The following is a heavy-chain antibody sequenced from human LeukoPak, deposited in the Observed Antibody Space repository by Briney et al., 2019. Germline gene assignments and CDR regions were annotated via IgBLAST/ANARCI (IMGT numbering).Heavy chain of an antibody. V-gene: IGHV3-30-3*01. D-gene: IGHD1-26*01. CDR2: ISYDGSNK. CDR1: GFTFSSYA. J-gene: IGHJ5*02. Sequence: PGRSLRLSCAASGFTFSSYAMHWVRQAPGKGLEWVAVISYDGSNKYYADSVKGRFTISRDNSKNTLYLQMNSLRAEDTAVYYCAKDSSGSYYVGLNWFDPWGQGTLVTVSS. CDR3: AKDSSGSYYVGLNWFDP.